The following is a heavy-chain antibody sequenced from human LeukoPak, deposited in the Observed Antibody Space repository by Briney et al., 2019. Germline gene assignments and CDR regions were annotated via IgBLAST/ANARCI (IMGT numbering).Heavy chain of an antibody. CDR3: AKASYNPIFDY. CDR1: GFTFSSYG. J-gene: IGHJ4*02. V-gene: IGHV3-30*18. Sequence: GGSLRLSCAASGFTFSSYGMHWVRQAPGKGLEWVAVISYDGSNKYYADSVKGRFTISRDNSKNTLYLQMNSLRAEDTAVYYCAKASYNPIFDYWGQGTLVTVSS. CDR2: ISYDGSNK. D-gene: IGHD1-26*01.